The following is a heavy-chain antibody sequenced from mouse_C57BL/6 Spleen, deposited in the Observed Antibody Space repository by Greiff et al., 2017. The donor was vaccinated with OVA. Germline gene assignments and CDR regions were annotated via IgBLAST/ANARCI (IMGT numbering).Heavy chain of an antibody. D-gene: IGHD2-4*01. Sequence: QVQLQQSGPGLVQPSQSLSITCTVSGFSLTSYGVHWVRQSPGKGLEWLGVIWSGGSTDYNAAFISRLSISKDNSKSQVFFKMNSLQADDTAIYYCASDYDYDEGRYFDYWGQGTTLTVSS. CDR1: GFSLTSYG. CDR3: ASDYDYDEGRYFDY. V-gene: IGHV2-2*01. CDR2: IWSGGST. J-gene: IGHJ2*01.